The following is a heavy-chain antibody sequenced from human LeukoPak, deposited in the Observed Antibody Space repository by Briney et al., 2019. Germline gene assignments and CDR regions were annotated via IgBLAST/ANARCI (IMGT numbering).Heavy chain of an antibody. D-gene: IGHD2-8*01. V-gene: IGHV3-74*01. CDR3: ARDPSVNNASVYNWFDH. CDR1: GFGFSSHW. J-gene: IGHJ5*02. CDR2: SNSDGSVR. Sequence: GGSLRLSCAASGFGFSSHWMHWVRQAPGKGLVWVSRSNSDGSVRNYADSVEGRFIISRDNAKNTLYLQMNNLGVEDTAVYFCARDPSVNNASVYNWFDHWGQGALVTVSS.